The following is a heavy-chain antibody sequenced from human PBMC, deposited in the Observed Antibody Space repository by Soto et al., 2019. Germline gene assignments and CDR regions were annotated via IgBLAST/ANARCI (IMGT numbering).Heavy chain of an antibody. Sequence: QVQLQESGPGLVKPSDTLSLTCAVSGYPISSSTSWGWIRQPPGKGLEWIGHIYYSGRTYYNPSLKSRVTMSVDTSKNQFSLKLSSVTAVDTAVYYCARKGEEGWFDPWGQGILVTVSS. CDR1: GYPISSSTS. V-gene: IGHV4-28*01. CDR2: IYYSGRT. D-gene: IGHD2-21*01. CDR3: ARKGEEGWFDP. J-gene: IGHJ5*02.